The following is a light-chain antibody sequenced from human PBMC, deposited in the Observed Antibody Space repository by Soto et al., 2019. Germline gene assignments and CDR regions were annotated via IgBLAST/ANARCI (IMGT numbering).Light chain of an antibody. CDR2: SNN. CDR1: SSNVGSNT. J-gene: IGLJ2*01. V-gene: IGLV1-44*01. Sequence: QSVLTQPPSASGAPGQRVTISCSRSSSNVGSNTVSWYQQFPGTAPKLLIHSNNKRPSGVPDRFSGSKSGTSASLAISGLQSEDEADYYCAAWDDSLNASVFGGGTKLTVL. CDR3: AAWDDSLNASV.